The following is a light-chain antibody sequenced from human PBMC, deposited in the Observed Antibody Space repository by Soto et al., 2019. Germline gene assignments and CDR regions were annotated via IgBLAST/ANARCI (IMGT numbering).Light chain of an antibody. J-gene: IGLJ2*01. CDR1: SSDVGGYNS. Sequence: QSALTQPASVSGSPGQSITVSCTGTSSDVGGYNSVSWYQQPPGKAPKLLIYDVTNRPSGVSTRFSGSEFGNTASLAISGLQAEDEGDYYCSSYTGSSTSVVFGGGTKVTVL. V-gene: IGLV2-14*01. CDR2: DVT. CDR3: SSYTGSSTSVV.